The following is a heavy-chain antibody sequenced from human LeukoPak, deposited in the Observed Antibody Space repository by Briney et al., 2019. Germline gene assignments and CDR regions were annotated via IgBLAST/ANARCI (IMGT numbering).Heavy chain of an antibody. J-gene: IGHJ5*02. D-gene: IGHD2-2*01. CDR3: ARDGRYCSSTSCPSWFDH. V-gene: IGHV4-59*01. Sequence: SETLSLTCTVSGGSISSYYWGWIRQPPGKGLEWIGYIYYSGSTNYNPSLKSRVPISVDTSKNQFSLKLSSVTAADTAVYYCARDGRYCSSTSCPSWFDHWGQGTLVTVSS. CDR2: IYYSGST. CDR1: GGSISSYY.